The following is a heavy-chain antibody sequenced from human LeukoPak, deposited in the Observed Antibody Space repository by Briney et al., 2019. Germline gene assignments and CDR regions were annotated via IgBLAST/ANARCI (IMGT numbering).Heavy chain of an antibody. CDR1: GFTVSSNY. V-gene: IGHV3-53*01. CDR3: ARGLYFPPGAFDI. D-gene: IGHD3-9*01. J-gene: IGHJ3*02. CDR2: MYSGGST. Sequence: PGGSLRLSCAASGFTVSSNYMSWVRQAPGKGLEWVSVMYSGGSTYYADSVRGRFTISRDSSKNTLYLQMNSLRAEDTAVYYCARGLYFPPGAFDIWGQGTMVTVSS.